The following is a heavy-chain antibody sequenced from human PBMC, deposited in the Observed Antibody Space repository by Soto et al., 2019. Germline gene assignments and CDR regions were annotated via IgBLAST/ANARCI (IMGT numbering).Heavy chain of an antibody. Sequence: SETLSLTCTVSGVSISSGNWWTWVRQSPRKGLEYIGEIFHDGTANYFPSFERRVAMSVDKSKNQFSLKLTSVTATDAAIYYCPRLVYDTRLDYLYFDFWGQGAQVTVSS. CDR1: GVSISSGNW. V-gene: IGHV4-4*02. J-gene: IGHJ4*02. D-gene: IGHD3-16*01. CDR2: IFHDGTA. CDR3: PRLVYDTRLDYLYFDF.